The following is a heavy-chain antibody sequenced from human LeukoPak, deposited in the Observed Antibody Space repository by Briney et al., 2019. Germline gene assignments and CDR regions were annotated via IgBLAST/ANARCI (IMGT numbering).Heavy chain of an antibody. V-gene: IGHV4-59*08. CDR2: IYYSGNT. D-gene: IGHD4-23*01. J-gene: IGHJ4*02. Sequence: SETLSLTCTLGGGSISSYYWSWIRQPPGKGLEWIGYIYYSGNTNYNPSLKSRVTRSVDTSKNQFSLKLSSVTAADTAVEYCARFKGGGIDYCGQGTLVTVSS. CDR3: ARFKGGGIDY. CDR1: GGSISSYY.